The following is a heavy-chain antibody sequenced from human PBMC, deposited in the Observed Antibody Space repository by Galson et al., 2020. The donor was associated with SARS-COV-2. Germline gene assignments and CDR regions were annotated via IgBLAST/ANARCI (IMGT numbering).Heavy chain of an antibody. V-gene: IGHV1-2*02. CDR3: ARRNTNSWRFDY. Sequence: ASVKVSCKASGYTFTDYNIHWVRQVPGQGLEWMGWINPNSGGTNSAQMFQGRVTMTSDTSITTAYMELSRLTSDDVAVYYCARRNTNSWRFDYWGQGT. CDR2: INPNSGGT. CDR1: GYTFTDYN. D-gene: IGHD6-13*01. J-gene: IGHJ4*02.